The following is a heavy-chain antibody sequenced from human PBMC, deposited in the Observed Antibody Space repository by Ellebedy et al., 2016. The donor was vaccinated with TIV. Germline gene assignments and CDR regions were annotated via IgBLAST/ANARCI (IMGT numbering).Heavy chain of an antibody. CDR2: IYYSGST. J-gene: IGHJ4*02. CDR1: GGSISSYY. D-gene: IGHD2-2*01. Sequence: SETLSLTXTVSGGSISSYYWSWIRQPPGKGLEWIGYIYYSGSTNYNPSLKSRVTISVDTSKNQFSLKLSSVTAADTAVYYCARGCSSTSCYFDYWGQGTLVTVSS. V-gene: IGHV4-59*08. CDR3: ARGCSSTSCYFDY.